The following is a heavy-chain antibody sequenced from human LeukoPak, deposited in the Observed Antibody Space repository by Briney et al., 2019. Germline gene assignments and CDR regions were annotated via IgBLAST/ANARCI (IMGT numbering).Heavy chain of an antibody. J-gene: IGHJ4*02. CDR3: ARVSTGYSSSWYNY. V-gene: IGHV1-18*01. CDR1: GYTFTSYG. Sequence: GASVKVSCKASGYTFTSYGIIWVRQAPGQGLEWMGWISAYNGNTNYAQKLQGRVTMTTDTSTSTAYMELRSLRSDDTAVYYCARVSTGYSSSWYNYWGQGTLVTVSS. D-gene: IGHD6-13*01. CDR2: ISAYNGNT.